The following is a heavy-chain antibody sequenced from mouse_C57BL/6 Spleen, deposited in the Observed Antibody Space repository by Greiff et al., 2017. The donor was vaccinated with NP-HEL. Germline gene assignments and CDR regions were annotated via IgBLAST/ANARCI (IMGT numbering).Heavy chain of an antibody. CDR2: IWSGGST. Sequence: QVHVKQSGPGLVQPSQSLSITCTVSGFSLTSYGVHWVRQSPGKGLEWLGVIWSGGSTDYNAAFISRLSISKDNSKSQVFFKMNSLQADDTAIYYCATNFYDGNYGLYAMDYWGQGTSVTVSS. J-gene: IGHJ4*01. D-gene: IGHD2-1*01. V-gene: IGHV2-2*01. CDR3: ATNFYDGNYGLYAMDY. CDR1: GFSLTSYG.